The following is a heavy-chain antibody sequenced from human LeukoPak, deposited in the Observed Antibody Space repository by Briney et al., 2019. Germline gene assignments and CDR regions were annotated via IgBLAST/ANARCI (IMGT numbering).Heavy chain of an antibody. CDR3: ARDHVGYSYGYDY. J-gene: IGHJ4*02. Sequence: SETLSLTCTVSDGSISSSSYYWGWIRQPPGKGLEWIGSIYYSGSTYYNPSLKSRVTISVDTSKNQFSLKLSSVTAADTAVYYCARDHVGYSYGYDYWGQGTLVTVSS. CDR2: IYYSGST. CDR1: DGSISSSSYY. V-gene: IGHV4-39*07. D-gene: IGHD5-18*01.